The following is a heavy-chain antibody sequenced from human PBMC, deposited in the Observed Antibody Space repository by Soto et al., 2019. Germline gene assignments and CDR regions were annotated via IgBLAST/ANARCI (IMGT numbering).Heavy chain of an antibody. CDR3: ARAEDIVVVPAAIYAFDI. J-gene: IGHJ3*02. CDR1: GGSISSYY. Sequence: SETLSLTCTVSGGSISSYYWSWIRQPPGKGLEWIGYIYYSGSTNYNPSLKSRVTISVDTSKNQFSLKLSSVTAADTAVYYCARAEDIVVVPAAIYAFDIWGHGTMVTVS. CDR2: IYYSGST. D-gene: IGHD2-2*01. V-gene: IGHV4-59*01.